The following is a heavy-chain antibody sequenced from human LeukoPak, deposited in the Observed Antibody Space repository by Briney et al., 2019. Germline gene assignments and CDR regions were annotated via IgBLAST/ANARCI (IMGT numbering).Heavy chain of an antibody. CDR2: ISWNSGSV. V-gene: IGHV3-9*01. D-gene: IGHD2-15*01. J-gene: IGHJ4*02. Sequence: PGGSLRLSCAASGFTFDDYAMHWVRQAPGKGLEWVSGISWNSGSVGYADSVKGRFTISRDNAKNSLYLQMNSLRAEDTALYYCAKAEGWFFDYWGQGTLVNVSS. CDR1: GFTFDDYA. CDR3: AKAEGWFFDY.